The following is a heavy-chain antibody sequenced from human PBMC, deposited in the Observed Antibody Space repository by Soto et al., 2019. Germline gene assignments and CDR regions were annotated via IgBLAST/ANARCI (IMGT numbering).Heavy chain of an antibody. CDR1: GGSISSSSYY. CDR3: ARNIVVVPDYYYYGMDV. CDR2: IYYSGST. Sequence: TSETLSLTCTVSGGSISSSSYYWGWIRQPPGKGLEWVGSIYYSGSTYYNPSLKSRVTISVDTSKNQFSLKLSSVTAADTAVYYCARNIVVVPDYYYYGMDVWGQGTTVTVSS. D-gene: IGHD2-2*01. J-gene: IGHJ6*02. V-gene: IGHV4-39*01.